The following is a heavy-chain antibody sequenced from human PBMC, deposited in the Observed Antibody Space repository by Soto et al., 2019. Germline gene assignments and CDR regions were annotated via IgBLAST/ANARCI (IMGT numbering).Heavy chain of an antibody. D-gene: IGHD4-17*01. Sequence: GGSLRLSCAASGFTFSSYAMSWVRQAPGKGLEWVSAISGSGGSTYYADSVKGRFTISRDNSKNTLYLQMNSLRAEDTAVYYCAKDWTPFLQTPVTTIQHWGQGTLVTVSS. CDR1: GFTFSSYA. V-gene: IGHV3-23*01. CDR2: ISGSGGST. CDR3: AKDWTPFLQTPVTTIQH. J-gene: IGHJ1*01.